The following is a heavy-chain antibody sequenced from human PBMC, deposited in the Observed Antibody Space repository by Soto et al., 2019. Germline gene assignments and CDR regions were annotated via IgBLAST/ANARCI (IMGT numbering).Heavy chain of an antibody. CDR2: INPSGGST. CDR1: GYTFTSYY. CDR3: ERQTEYRSSGFNGAQLIRGMDV. J-gene: IGHJ6*02. D-gene: IGHD6-13*01. V-gene: IGHV1-46*01. Sequence: ASVKVSCKASGYTFTSYYMHWVRQAPGRGLEWMGIINPSGGSTSYAQKFQGRVTMTRETSTSTVYMELSSLRSEDTAVYYCERQTEYRSSGFNGAQLIRGMDVWGQGTTV.